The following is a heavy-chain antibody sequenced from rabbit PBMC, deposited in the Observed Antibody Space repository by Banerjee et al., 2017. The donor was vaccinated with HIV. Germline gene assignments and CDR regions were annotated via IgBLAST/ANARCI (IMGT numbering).Heavy chain of an antibody. CDR3: ARGGYAGSSRWDYFNL. Sequence: QSLEESGGDLVQPEGSLTLTCTASGFDFSSSYYMCWVRQAPGKGLEWIGCIYTRSGSTWYANWAKGRFTISKTSSTTVDLKMTSLTAADTATYFCARGGYAGSSRWDYFNLWGPGTLVTVS. CDR1: GFDFSSSYY. J-gene: IGHJ4*01. D-gene: IGHD8-1*01. CDR2: IYTRSGST. V-gene: IGHV1S40*01.